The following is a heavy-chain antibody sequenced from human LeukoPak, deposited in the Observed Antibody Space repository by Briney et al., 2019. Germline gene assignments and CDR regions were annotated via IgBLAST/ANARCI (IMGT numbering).Heavy chain of an antibody. D-gene: IGHD1-26*01. J-gene: IGHJ4*02. CDR3: ARDKSGSFPLDY. Sequence: PSETLSLTCTVSGGSISSYYWGWIRQPPGKGLEWIGSIYYSGSTYYNPSLKSRVTISVDTSKNQFSLKLSSVTAADTAVYYCARDKSGSFPLDYWGQGTLVTVSS. CDR2: IYYSGST. CDR1: GGSISSYY. V-gene: IGHV4-39*07.